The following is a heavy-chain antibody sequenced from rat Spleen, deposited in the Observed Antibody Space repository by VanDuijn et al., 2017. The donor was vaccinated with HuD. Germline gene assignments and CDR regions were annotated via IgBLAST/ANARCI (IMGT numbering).Heavy chain of an antibody. J-gene: IGHJ2*01. V-gene: IGHV5-25*01. CDR2: ISPSGDNT. D-gene: IGHD1-2*01. CDR1: GFTFSNYD. Sequence: EVQLVESGGGLVQPGRSLKLSCAASGFTFSNYDMAWVRQAPTKGLEWVTSISPSGDNTYYRDSVKGRFTISRDNAKSTLYLQMDSLRSEDTATYYCARPDYSRFDYWGQGVMVTVSS. CDR3: ARPDYSRFDY.